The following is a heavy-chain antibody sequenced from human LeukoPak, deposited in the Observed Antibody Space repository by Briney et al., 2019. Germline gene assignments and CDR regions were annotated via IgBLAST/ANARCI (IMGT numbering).Heavy chain of an antibody. CDR3: ARIAAAADGGFDP. CDR1: GYTFTSYY. D-gene: IGHD6-13*01. J-gene: IGHJ5*02. V-gene: IGHV1-46*01. Sequence: ASAKVSCKASGYTFTSYYMHWVRQAPGQGLEWMGIINPSGGSTSYAQKFQGRVTMTRDTSTSTVYMELSSLRSEDTAVYYCARIAAAADGGFDPWGQGTLVTVSS. CDR2: INPSGGST.